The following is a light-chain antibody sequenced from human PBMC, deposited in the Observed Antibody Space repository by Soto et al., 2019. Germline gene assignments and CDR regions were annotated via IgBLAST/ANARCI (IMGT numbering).Light chain of an antibody. CDR2: SYN. J-gene: IGLJ1*01. V-gene: IGLV1-44*01. Sequence: QSVLTQPPSASGTPGQRVTISCSGSSSNIGSNTVNWYQHLPGTAPKLLIYSYNRRPSGVPDRFSGSKSVTSASLAISGLQSEDEADYYCAAWDDSLNGYVFGTGTKLTVL. CDR3: AAWDDSLNGYV. CDR1: SSNIGSNT.